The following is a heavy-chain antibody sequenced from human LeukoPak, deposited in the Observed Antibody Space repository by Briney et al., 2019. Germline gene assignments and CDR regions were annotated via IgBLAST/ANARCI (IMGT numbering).Heavy chain of an antibody. J-gene: IGHJ4*02. V-gene: IGHV4-34*01. CDR1: GGSFSGYY. Sequence: PSETLSLTCAVYGGSFSGYYWSWIRQPPGKGLEWIGEINHSGSTNYNPSLKSRVTISVDTSKNHFSLKLSSVTAADTAVYYCARLGFAAAAGTASTDYWGQGTLVTVSS. CDR2: INHSGST. CDR3: ARLGFAAAAGTASTDY. D-gene: IGHD6-13*01.